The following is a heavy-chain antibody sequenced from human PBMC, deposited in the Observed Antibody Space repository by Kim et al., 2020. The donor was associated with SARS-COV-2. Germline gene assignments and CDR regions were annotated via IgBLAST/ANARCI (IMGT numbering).Heavy chain of an antibody. CDR3: ARGGGFYNQADF. J-gene: IGHJ4*02. V-gene: IGHV3-11*04. Sequence: SFADPVQGRFTISRDNATNSLNLQMDGLRAEDTAIYYCARGGGFYNQADFWGQGTLVTVSS. D-gene: IGHD3-9*01.